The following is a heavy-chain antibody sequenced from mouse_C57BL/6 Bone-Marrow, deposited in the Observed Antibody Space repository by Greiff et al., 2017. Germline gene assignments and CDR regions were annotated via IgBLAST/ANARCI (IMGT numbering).Heavy chain of an antibody. CDR3: VPGVWFAY. CDR1: GFSFNTSA. CDR2: LRSKSNTYAT. V-gene: IGHV10-1*01. J-gene: IGHJ3*01. Sequence: EVHLVESGGGLVPPKGSLKLSCAASGFSFNTSAMNWVRQAPGKGLEWVARLRSKSNTYATSYADSVKNRFPISRDDSESMLYLQMNNLKTEDTAMYYCVPGVWFAYWGQGTLVTVSA.